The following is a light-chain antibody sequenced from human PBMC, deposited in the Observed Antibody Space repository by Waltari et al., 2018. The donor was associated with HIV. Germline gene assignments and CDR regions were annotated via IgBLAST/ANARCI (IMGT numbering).Light chain of an antibody. CDR1: QSVWRF. CDR3: QQSFTLPLT. Sequence: DILLTQSPSSLSASVGDRVTITCRASQSVWRFLNWYQQTPGEAPKILIYSSSKLQSGVPSRFSGSGSGTEFTLTSSGLQPEDIATYYCQQSFTLPLTFGPGTKVDLK. V-gene: IGKV1-39*01. J-gene: IGKJ3*01. CDR2: SSS.